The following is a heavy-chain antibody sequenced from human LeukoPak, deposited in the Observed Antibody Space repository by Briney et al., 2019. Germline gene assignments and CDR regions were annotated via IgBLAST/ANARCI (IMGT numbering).Heavy chain of an antibody. CDR1: GFTFSSYW. J-gene: IGHJ4*02. D-gene: IGHD4-17*01. V-gene: IGHV3-7*01. CDR3: ARVRDDYGDYFDY. CDR2: IKQDGSEK. Sequence: GGSLRLSCAASGFTFSSYWMSWVRQAPGKGPEWVANIKQDGSEKYYVDSVKGRFTISRDNAKNSLYLQMNSLRAEDTAVYYCARVRDDYGDYFDYWGQGTLVTVSS.